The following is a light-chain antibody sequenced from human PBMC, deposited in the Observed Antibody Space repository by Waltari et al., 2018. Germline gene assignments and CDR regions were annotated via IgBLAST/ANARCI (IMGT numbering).Light chain of an antibody. CDR2: KAF. V-gene: IGKV1-5*03. CDR3: QVYNTYSWT. J-gene: IGKJ1*01. Sequence: DIKMTQSPSTLSASVGDSVTITCRASQTINNYLAWYQQKPGKAPKLLIYKAFSLESGVPSRFRGSGSGTEFTLTISSLQPDDFATYYCQVYNTYSWTFGQGTKVDIK. CDR1: QTINNY.